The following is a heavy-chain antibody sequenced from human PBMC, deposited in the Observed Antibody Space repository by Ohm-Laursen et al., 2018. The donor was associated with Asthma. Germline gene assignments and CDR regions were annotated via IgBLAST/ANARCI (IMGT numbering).Heavy chain of an antibody. V-gene: IGHV3-23*01. J-gene: IGHJ4*02. CDR2: ITGNGDST. CDR1: GFTFSSYS. CDR3: AKDLDHIVVVIATLDS. D-gene: IGHD2-21*01. Sequence: SLRLSCAASGFTFSSYSMNWVRQAPGKGLEWVSTITGNGDSTFYADSVKGRFTISRDNSKNTLYLQMNSLKSEDTAVYFCAKDLDHIVVVIATLDSWGQGTLVTVSS.